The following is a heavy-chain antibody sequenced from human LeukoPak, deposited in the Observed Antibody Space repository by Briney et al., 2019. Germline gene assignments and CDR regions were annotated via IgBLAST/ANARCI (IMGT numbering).Heavy chain of an antibody. D-gene: IGHD4-17*01. J-gene: IGHJ4*02. CDR3: ARLLDYGDSFDY. Sequence: ASVKVSCKASGGTFSSYAISWVRQAPGQGLEWMGGIIPIFGTANYAQKFQGRVTITADESTSTAYMELSSLRSEDTAVYYCARLLDYGDSFDYWGQGTLVTVSS. V-gene: IGHV1-69*13. CDR2: IIPIFGTA. CDR1: GGTFSSYA.